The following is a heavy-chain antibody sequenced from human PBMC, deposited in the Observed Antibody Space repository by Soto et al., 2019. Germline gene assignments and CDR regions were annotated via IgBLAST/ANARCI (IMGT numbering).Heavy chain of an antibody. CDR2: IYPGDSDT. D-gene: IGHD3-3*01. CDR1: GYSFTSYW. CDR3: ARHLRGGGDFLFNYYMDV. V-gene: IGHV5-51*01. Sequence: PGESLKISGKGSGYSFTSYWIGWVRQMPGKGLEWMGIIYPGDSDTRYSPSFQGQVTISADKSISTAYLQWSSPKASDTAMYYCARHLRGGGDFLFNYYMDVWGKGTTVTVSS. J-gene: IGHJ6*03.